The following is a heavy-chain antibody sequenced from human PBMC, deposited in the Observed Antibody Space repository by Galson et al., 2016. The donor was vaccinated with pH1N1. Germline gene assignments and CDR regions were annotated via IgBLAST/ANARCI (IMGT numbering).Heavy chain of an antibody. V-gene: IGHV3-7*01. CDR3: ARAIGSGSAY. D-gene: IGHD3-22*01. CDR1: GFTFSNYW. J-gene: IGHJ4*02. CDR2: IKEDGSQT. Sequence: CAASGFTFSNYWMHWVRQVPGKGLEWVANIKEDGSQTYYVDSVRGRFTISRDNAKNSLYLQMNSLRDEDTALYYCARAIGSGSAYWGQGTLVTVSS.